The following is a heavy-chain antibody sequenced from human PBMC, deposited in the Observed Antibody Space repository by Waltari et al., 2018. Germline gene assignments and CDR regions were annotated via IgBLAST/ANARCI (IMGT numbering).Heavy chain of an antibody. Sequence: QVQLQQWGAGLLKPSETLSLTCAVYGGSFSGYYWSWIRQPPGKGLEWIGETNHSGSTNYNPSLKSRVTISVDTSKNQFSLKLSSVTAADTAVYYCARGTILPSRAFDIWGQGTMVTVSS. CDR3: ARGTILPSRAFDI. CDR2: TNHSGST. D-gene: IGHD1-7*01. J-gene: IGHJ3*02. V-gene: IGHV4-34*01. CDR1: GGSFSGYY.